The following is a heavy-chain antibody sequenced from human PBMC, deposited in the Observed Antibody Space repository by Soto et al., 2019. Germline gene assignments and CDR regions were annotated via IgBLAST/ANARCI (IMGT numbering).Heavy chain of an antibody. Sequence: SETLSLTCTVSGGSISSGDYYWSWIRQPPGKGLEWIGYIYYSGSTYYNPSLKSRVTISVDTSKNQFSLKLSSVTAADTAVYYCASGAVDFWMGAFDIWGQGTMVTVSS. CDR2: IYYSGST. CDR1: GGSISSGDYY. V-gene: IGHV4-30-4*01. J-gene: IGHJ3*02. CDR3: ASGAVDFWMGAFDI. D-gene: IGHD3-3*01.